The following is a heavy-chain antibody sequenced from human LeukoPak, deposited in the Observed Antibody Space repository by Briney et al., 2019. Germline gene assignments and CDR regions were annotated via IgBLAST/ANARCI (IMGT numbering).Heavy chain of an antibody. Sequence: PPETLSLTCAVCGESFNNYYWTWIRQSPGKGLEWIGEINHSGSTNYNPSLKSRVTISVDTSKNQFSLKLSSVTAADTAVYYCARGSGWYPTADYWGQGTLVTVSS. CDR2: INHSGST. V-gene: IGHV4-34*01. CDR1: GESFNNYY. CDR3: ARGSGWYPTADY. D-gene: IGHD6-19*01. J-gene: IGHJ4*02.